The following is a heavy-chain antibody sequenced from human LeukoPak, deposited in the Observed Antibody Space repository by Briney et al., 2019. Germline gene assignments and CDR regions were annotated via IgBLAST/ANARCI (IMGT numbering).Heavy chain of an antibody. CDR1: GGSMNSHY. J-gene: IGHJ4*02. D-gene: IGHD3-16*01. Sequence: SETLSLTCTVSGGSMNSHYWNWIRQPPGKGLEWVGYIYYDGTTKYNPSLKSRVTISVDTSKNHFSLRLSAVTAADTAMYYCARDGDFDYWGQGILVTVSS. CDR2: IYYDGTT. CDR3: ARDGDFDY. V-gene: IGHV4-59*11.